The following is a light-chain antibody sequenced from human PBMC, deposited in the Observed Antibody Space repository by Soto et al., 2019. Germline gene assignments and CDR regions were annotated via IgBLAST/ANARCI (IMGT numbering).Light chain of an antibody. CDR3: QQYDKSIT. J-gene: IGKJ5*01. CDR1: QSVSNNY. V-gene: IGKV3-20*01. Sequence: EIMLTQSPDILSLSPGESATLSCRASQSVSNNYVAWYQQRPGRAPRLLIYGASRRAKGISDRFSGSGSGTDFTLTISRLEPEDFAVFYCQQYDKSITFGQGTRLEIE. CDR2: GAS.